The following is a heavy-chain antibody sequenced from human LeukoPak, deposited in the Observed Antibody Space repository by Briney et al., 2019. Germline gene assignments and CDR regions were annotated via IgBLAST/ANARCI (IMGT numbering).Heavy chain of an antibody. D-gene: IGHD2-2*01. CDR3: ARRQGCSSTSCPPDY. V-gene: IGHV5-51*01. CDR2: IYPGDSDT. CDR1: GYSSTSYW. Sequence: GESLRISCKASGYSSTSYWIGWVRQMPGKGLEWMGIIYPGDSDTRYSPSFQGQVTISADKSINTAYLQWSSLKASDTAMYYCARRQGCSSTSCPPDYWGQGTLVTVSS. J-gene: IGHJ4*02.